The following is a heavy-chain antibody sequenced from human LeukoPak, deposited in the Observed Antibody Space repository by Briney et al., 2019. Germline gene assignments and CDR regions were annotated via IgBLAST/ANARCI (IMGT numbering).Heavy chain of an antibody. CDR2: IYYSGST. Sequence: SETLSLTCTVSGVSVNSGDYFWSWIRQPPGKGLEWIGYIYYSGSTYYNPSLKSRVTISVDTSKNQFSLKLTSVTAADTAVYYCARGGSPDIWGQGTMVTVPS. CDR1: GVSVNSGDYF. J-gene: IGHJ3*02. CDR3: ARGGSPDI. D-gene: IGHD2-15*01. V-gene: IGHV4-30-4*01.